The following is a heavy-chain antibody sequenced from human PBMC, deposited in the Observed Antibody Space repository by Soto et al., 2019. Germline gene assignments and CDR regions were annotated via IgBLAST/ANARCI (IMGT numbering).Heavy chain of an antibody. D-gene: IGHD3-3*01. CDR2: ISAYNGNT. J-gene: IGHJ4*02. Sequence: ASVKVSCKASGYTFTSYGISWVRQAPGQGLEWMGWISAYNGNTNYAQKLQGRVTMTTDTSTSTAYMELRSLRSDDTAVYYCASTKEADFWSGYYCDYWGQGTLVTVSS. V-gene: IGHV1-18*04. CDR3: ASTKEADFWSGYYCDY. CDR1: GYTFTSYG.